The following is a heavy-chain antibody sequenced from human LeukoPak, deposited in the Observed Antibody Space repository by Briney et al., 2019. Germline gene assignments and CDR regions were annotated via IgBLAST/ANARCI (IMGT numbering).Heavy chain of an antibody. Sequence: SETLSLSCTVSGASTSHFYWNWIRQPPGKGLEWIGYMHNSGSSKHSPSLKSRVTISIDTSKNQFSLQLTSVTAADTAIYFCARSAEWLRNAFDIWGQGTMVSVSS. J-gene: IGHJ3*02. CDR1: GASTSHFY. V-gene: IGHV4-59*01. CDR2: MHNSGSS. D-gene: IGHD5-12*01. CDR3: ARSAEWLRNAFDI.